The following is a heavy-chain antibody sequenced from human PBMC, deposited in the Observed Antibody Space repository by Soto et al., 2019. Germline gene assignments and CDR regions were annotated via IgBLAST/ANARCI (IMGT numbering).Heavy chain of an antibody. CDR1: GFAFSGYA. CDR2: LHLNGGNT. CDR3: AKVAEQMDMSFDY. D-gene: IGHD2-2*03. V-gene: IGHV3-23*01. Sequence: EVQLLESGGGLVQPGESLRLSCAASGFAFSGYAMSWVRQAPGKGLEWVSALHLNGGNTYYSESVKGRFTISRDISKHTLYLQMSSLRAEDTAIYYCAKVAEQMDMSFDYWGQGTLVTVAS. J-gene: IGHJ4*02.